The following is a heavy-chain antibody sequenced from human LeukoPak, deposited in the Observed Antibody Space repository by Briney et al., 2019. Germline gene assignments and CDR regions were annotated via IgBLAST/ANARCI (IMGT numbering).Heavy chain of an antibody. D-gene: IGHD3-3*01. V-gene: IGHV4-30-2*01. CDR2: IYHSGST. CDR3: ATRDDFEGY. CDR1: GGSISSGGYY. J-gene: IGHJ4*02. Sequence: SETLSLTCTVSGGSISSGGYYWSWIRQPPGKGLEWIGYIYHSGSTYYNPSLKSRVTISVDRSKNQFSLKLSSVTAADTAVYYCATRDDFEGYWGQGTLVTVSS.